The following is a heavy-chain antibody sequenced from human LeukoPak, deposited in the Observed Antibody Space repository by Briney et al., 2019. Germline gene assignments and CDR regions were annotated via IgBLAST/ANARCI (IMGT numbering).Heavy chain of an antibody. V-gene: IGHV4-34*01. CDR2: INHSGST. Sequence: PSETLSLTCAVYGGSFSGYYWSWIRQPPGKGLEWIGEINHSGSTNYNPSLKSRVTISVDTSKNQFSLKLSSVTAADTAVYYCAGYCSSTSCENWFDPWGQGTLVTVSS. D-gene: IGHD2-2*01. J-gene: IGHJ5*02. CDR1: GGSFSGYY. CDR3: AGYCSSTSCENWFDP.